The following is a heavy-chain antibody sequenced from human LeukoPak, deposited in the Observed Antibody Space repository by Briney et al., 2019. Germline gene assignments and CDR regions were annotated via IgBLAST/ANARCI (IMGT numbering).Heavy chain of an antibody. D-gene: IGHD2-21*02. CDR3: AMTRGQGY. Sequence: PGGSLRLSCAASGFTFSNYAMSWVRQAPGKGLEWVSFISNSGGSTYYADSVKGRFTISGDNSNNTLYLQINSLSAEDTAVYYCAMTRGQGYWGQGTLVTVSS. CDR2: ISNSGGST. CDR1: GFTFSNYA. J-gene: IGHJ4*02. V-gene: IGHV3-23*01.